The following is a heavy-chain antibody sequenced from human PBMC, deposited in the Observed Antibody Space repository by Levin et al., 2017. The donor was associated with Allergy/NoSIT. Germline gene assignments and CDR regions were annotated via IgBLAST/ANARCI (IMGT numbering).Heavy chain of an antibody. CDR1: GFTLSDFY. D-gene: IGHD5-12*01. CDR3: ARASRAIDY. J-gene: IGHJ4*02. V-gene: IGHV3-11*03. CDR2: ISSSSGYE. Sequence: AGGSLRLSCTASGFTLSDFYMSWIRQAPGKGLEWISFISSSSGYEMYADSVKGRFTISRDNAKNSLYLQLNSLRAEDTAIYYCARASRAIDYWGQGTLVTVSS.